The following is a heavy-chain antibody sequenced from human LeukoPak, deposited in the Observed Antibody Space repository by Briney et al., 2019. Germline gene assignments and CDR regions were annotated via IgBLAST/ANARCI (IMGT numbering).Heavy chain of an antibody. D-gene: IGHD1-26*01. J-gene: IGHJ5*02. CDR1: DYTFTSYG. Sequence: ASVRVSCKASDYTFTSYGISWVRQAPGQGLEWMGWISAYNGNTNYAQKLQGRVTMTTDTSTSTAYMELRSLRSDDTAVYYCAREGRGSYGGNWFDPWGQGTLVTVSS. CDR3: AREGRGSYGGNWFDP. CDR2: ISAYNGNT. V-gene: IGHV1-18*01.